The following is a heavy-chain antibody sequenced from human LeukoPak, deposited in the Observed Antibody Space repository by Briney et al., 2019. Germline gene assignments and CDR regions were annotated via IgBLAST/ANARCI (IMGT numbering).Heavy chain of an antibody. CDR1: GGSISSSSYY. Sequence: SETLSLTCTVSGGSISSSSYYWGWIRQPPGKELKWIGSIYYSGSTYYNPSLKSRVTISVDTSKNQFSLKLSSVTAADTAVYYCARDEYCSGGSCYPETRGACDIWGQGTMVTVSS. J-gene: IGHJ3*02. V-gene: IGHV4-39*07. CDR3: ARDEYCSGGSCYPETRGACDI. D-gene: IGHD2-15*01. CDR2: IYYSGST.